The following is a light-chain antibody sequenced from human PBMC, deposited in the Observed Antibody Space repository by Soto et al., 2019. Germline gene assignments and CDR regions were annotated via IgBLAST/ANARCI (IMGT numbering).Light chain of an antibody. CDR2: AAS. Sequence: DLQMTQSPSSLSASVGDRVTITCRASQSISSYLNWYQQKPGKAPKLLIYAASSLQSGVPSRFRGSGSGTNFTSPTTSLHPEDFETYYCKQSNSTPSALTFGGGPKVE. CDR1: QSISSY. J-gene: IGKJ4*01. V-gene: IGKV1-39*01. CDR3: KQSNSTPSALT.